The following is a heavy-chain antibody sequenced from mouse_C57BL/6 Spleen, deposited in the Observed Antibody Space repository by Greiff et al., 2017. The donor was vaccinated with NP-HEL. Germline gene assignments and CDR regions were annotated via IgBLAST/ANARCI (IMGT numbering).Heavy chain of an antibody. CDR2: IDPSDSYT. J-gene: IGHJ2*01. V-gene: IGHV1-50*01. CDR3: ARRDGSSYGFDY. Sequence: QVQLQQPGAELVKPGASVKLSCKASGYTFTSYWMQWVKQRPGQGLEWIGEIDPSDSYTNYNQKFKGKATLTVDTSSSTAYMQLSSLTSEDSAVYYCARRDGSSYGFDYWGQGTTLTVSS. CDR1: GYTFTSYW. D-gene: IGHD1-1*01.